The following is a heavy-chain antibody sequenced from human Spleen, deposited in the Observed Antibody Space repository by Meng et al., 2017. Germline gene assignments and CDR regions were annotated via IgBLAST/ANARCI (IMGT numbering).Heavy chain of an antibody. CDR3: VRAGYGGTYFDY. V-gene: IGHV3-72*01. J-gene: IGHJ4*02. CDR1: GFTFSDHY. CDR2: IRNKPNSYTT. D-gene: IGHD4/OR15-4a*01. Sequence: GESLKISCAASGFTFSDHYMDWVRQAPGKGLEWVGRIRNKPNSYTTEYAASVKGRSTISRDDSNNSLYLQMNSLKTEDTAVYYCVRAGYGGTYFDYWGQGTLVTVSS.